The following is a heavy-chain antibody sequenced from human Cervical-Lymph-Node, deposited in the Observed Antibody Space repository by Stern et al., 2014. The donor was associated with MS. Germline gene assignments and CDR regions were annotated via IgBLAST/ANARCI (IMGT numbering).Heavy chain of an antibody. V-gene: IGHV4-31*03. CDR3: ARDRGRGHWENWFDP. D-gene: IGHD3-16*01. CDR1: GDAISSGGYY. CDR2: IYYRGTP. J-gene: IGHJ5*02. Sequence: QLQLQESGPGLVKPSQTLSLTCSVSGDAISSGGYYWTWIRQHPGEGLEGIVYIYYRGTPYYNPSLMSRATISLDTSKNKFSLSLTSVTAADTAIYYCARDRGRGHWENWFDPWGQGALVTVSS.